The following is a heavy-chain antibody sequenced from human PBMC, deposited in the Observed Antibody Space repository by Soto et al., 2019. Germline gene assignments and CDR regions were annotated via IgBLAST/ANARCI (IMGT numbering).Heavy chain of an antibody. J-gene: IGHJ3*02. CDR1: GGTFSSYT. CDR2: IIPILGIA. V-gene: IGHV1-69*04. Sequence: SVKVSCKASGGTFSSYTISWVRQAPGQGLEWMGRIIPILGIANYAQKFQGRVTITADNSTSTAYMELSSLRSEDTAVYYCARDHSSGSNDAFDIWGQGTMVTVSS. CDR3: ARDHSSGSNDAFDI. D-gene: IGHD6-19*01.